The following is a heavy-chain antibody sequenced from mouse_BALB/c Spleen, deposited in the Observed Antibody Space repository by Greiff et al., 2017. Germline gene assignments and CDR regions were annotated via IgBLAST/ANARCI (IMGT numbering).Heavy chain of an antibody. V-gene: IGHV5-17*02. Sequence: EVQLVESGGGLVQPGGSRKLSCAASGFTFSSFGMHWVRQAPEKGLEWVAYISSGSSTIYYADTVKGRFTISRDNPKNTLFLQMTSLRSEDTAMYYCARSGTYYGSSYEAMDYWGQGTSVTVSS. CDR1: GFTFSSFG. CDR3: ARSGTYYGSSYEAMDY. D-gene: IGHD1-1*01. J-gene: IGHJ4*01. CDR2: ISSGSSTI.